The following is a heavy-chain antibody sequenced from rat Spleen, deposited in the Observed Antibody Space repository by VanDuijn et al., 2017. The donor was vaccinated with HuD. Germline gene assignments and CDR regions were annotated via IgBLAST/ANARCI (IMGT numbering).Heavy chain of an antibody. CDR1: GLSLTSKR. J-gene: IGHJ2*01. D-gene: IGHD1-7*01. V-gene: IGHV2-47*01. Sequence: QVQLKESGPGLVQPSQTLSLTCNVSGLSLTSKRVSWIRQPPGKGLAWIGVIWNHADTDYNSGLKSRLSMSRDNSKSKVCLKMNSLQTEDIATYYCARGQMHPKGNYFDYWGQGLMVTVSS. CDR2: IWNHADT. CDR3: ARGQMHPKGNYFDY.